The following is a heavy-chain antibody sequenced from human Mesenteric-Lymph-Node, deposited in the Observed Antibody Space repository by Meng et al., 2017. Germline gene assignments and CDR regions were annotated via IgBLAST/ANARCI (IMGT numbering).Heavy chain of an antibody. J-gene: IGHJ6*02. CDR2: SSGSGYST. D-gene: IGHD3/OR15-3a*01. CDR3: VKDSPGLPGNSLQYYYLGMGV. Sequence: GESLKISCAASGFTFSNYAMSWVRQAPGKGLEWVSASSGSGYSTYYADSLKGRFIISRDNSRNTLYLQLNSLRAEDTARYYCVKDSPGLPGNSLQYYYLGMGVWGQGTMVTVSS. CDR1: GFTFSNYA. V-gene: IGHV3-23*01.